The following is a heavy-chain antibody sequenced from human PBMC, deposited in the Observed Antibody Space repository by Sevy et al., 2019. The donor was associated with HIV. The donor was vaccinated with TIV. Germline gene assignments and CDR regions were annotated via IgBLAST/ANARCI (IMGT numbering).Heavy chain of an antibody. Sequence: GGSLRLSCAASGFTFSNAWMSWVRQAPGKGLACVGRIKSKTDGGTTDYAAPVKGRFTISRDDSKNTLYLQMNSLKTEDTAVYYCTTEQQLGTRGAFDIWGQGTMVTVSS. J-gene: IGHJ3*02. V-gene: IGHV3-15*01. CDR1: GFTFSNAW. CDR3: TTEQQLGTRGAFDI. D-gene: IGHD6-13*01. CDR2: IKSKTDGGTT.